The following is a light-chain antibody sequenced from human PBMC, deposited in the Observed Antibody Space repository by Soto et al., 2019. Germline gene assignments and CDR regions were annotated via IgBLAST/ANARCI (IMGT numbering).Light chain of an antibody. Sequence: IVMTQSPVTLSVSPGERATLSCRASQSVSSNLAWYQQKPGQAPRLHIYGASTRATDIPARFSGSGSGTEFTLTISSLQSEDFAVYYCQHYNNWPPWTFGQGTKVEIK. CDR2: GAS. CDR3: QHYNNWPPWT. CDR1: QSVSSN. V-gene: IGKV3-15*01. J-gene: IGKJ1*01.